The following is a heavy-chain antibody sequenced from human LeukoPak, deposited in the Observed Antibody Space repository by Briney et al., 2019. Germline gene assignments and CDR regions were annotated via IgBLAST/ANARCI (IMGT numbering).Heavy chain of an antibody. CDR3: ARAPYGDYVGVYFDY. CDR2: INHSGST. J-gene: IGHJ4*02. CDR1: GGSFSGYY. Sequence: SSETLSLTCAVYGGSFSGYYWSWIRQPPGKGLEWIGEINHSGSTNYNPSLKSRVTISVDTSKNQFSLKLSSVTAADTAVYYCARAPYGDYVGVYFDYWGQGTLVTVSS. D-gene: IGHD4-17*01. V-gene: IGHV4-34*01.